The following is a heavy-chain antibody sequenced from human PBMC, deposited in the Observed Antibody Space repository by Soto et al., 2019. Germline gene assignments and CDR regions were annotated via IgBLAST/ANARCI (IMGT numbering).Heavy chain of an antibody. CDR3: AKDRSGSSWSEGFYY. Sequence: GGSLRLSCAASGFTFSSDSMSWVRQAPGKGLEWVSAISGSGGSTYYADSVKGRFTISRDNSKNTLYLQMNSLRAEDTAVYYCAKDRSGSSWSEGFYYWGQGTLVTVSS. J-gene: IGHJ4*02. CDR2: ISGSGGST. D-gene: IGHD6-13*01. CDR1: GFTFSSDS. V-gene: IGHV3-23*01.